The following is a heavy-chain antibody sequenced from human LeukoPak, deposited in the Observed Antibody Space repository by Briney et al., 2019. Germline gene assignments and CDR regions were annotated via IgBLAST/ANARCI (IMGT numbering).Heavy chain of an antibody. CDR1: GFTFSDYA. V-gene: IGHV3-23*01. CDR2: ISGSGGTT. CDR3: GKDPSDAYVGAFDF. Sequence: GGSLRLSCAASGFTFSDYALSWVRQAPGKGLEWISAISGSGGTTYYADSVRGRSTISRDNSKNTSYLQMNSLRAEATALYFCGKDPSDAYVGAFDFWGPGTMVTVSS. D-gene: IGHD2-2*01. J-gene: IGHJ3*01.